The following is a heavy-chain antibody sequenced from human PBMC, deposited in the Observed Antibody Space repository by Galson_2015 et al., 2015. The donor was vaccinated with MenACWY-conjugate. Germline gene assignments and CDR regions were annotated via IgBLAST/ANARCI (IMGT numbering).Heavy chain of an antibody. V-gene: IGHV3-74*01. CDR3: ARDRKEATVSLPSNWFDP. CDR1: GFTFGSYW. CDR2: IDRAGRRT. D-gene: IGHD4-11*01. Sequence: SLRLSGAASGFTFGSYWMHWVRQVPGNGLVWGSRIDRAGRRTTYADSVKGRLTISSDNAKNTLYRQMNSLRAEDTAVYYCARDRKEATVSLPSNWFDPWGQGTQVIVSS. J-gene: IGHJ5*02.